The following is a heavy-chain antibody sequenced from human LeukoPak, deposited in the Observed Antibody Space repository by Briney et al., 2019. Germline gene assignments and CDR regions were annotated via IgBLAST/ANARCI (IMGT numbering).Heavy chain of an antibody. CDR2: ISAYNGHT. CDR1: GYTFNRYG. CDR3: ARDWFYDSSGPTTHGIDY. D-gene: IGHD3-22*01. V-gene: IGHV1-18*01. J-gene: IGHJ4*02. Sequence: ASVKVSCKASGYTFNRYGISWVRQAPGQGVEWMGWISAYNGHTKYVQKFQGRLTMTTDTSTSTVYMEVRSLKSDDTAVYYCARDWFYDSSGPTTHGIDYRGQGTLVTVSS.